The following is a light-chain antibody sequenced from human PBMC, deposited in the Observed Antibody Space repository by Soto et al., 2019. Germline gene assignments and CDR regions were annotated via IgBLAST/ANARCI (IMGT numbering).Light chain of an antibody. Sequence: QSALTQPPSVSGSPGQSVTISCTGTSSDVGSYNRVSWYQQPPGKAPKLMIYEVSNRPSGVPDRFSGPKSGNTASLTISGLQAEDEADYYCSSYTGSSTYVFGTGTKLTVL. J-gene: IGLJ1*01. CDR1: SSDVGSYNR. CDR2: EVS. CDR3: SSYTGSSTYV. V-gene: IGLV2-18*02.